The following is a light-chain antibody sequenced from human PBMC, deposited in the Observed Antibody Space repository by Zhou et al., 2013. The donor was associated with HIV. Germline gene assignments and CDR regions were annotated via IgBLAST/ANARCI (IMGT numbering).Light chain of an antibody. J-gene: IGKJ1*01. CDR3: QQYNRFSAT. V-gene: IGKV1-5*03. CDR2: KAS. Sequence: DIQMTQSPSTLSASVGDRVTITCRASENINDWLAWYQQKPGKAPKMLIYKASTLESGVPSRFSGSGSGTEFTLTISSLQPEDYATYYCQQYNRFSATFGQGTKVEVK. CDR1: ENINDW.